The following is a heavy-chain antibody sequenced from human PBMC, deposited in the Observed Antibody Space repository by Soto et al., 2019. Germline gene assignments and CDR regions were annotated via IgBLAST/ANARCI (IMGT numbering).Heavy chain of an antibody. CDR3: AKNRNTGVAGTSCWFDP. CDR1: GFTFSSSD. CDR2: ISGSGATT. D-gene: IGHD6-19*01. J-gene: IGHJ5*02. V-gene: IGHV3-23*01. Sequence: XVSLQLSCAASGFTFSSSDMSWVRQAPGKGLEWVSAISGSGATTYYADSVKGRFTISRDNSKSTLYLQMNTLRAEDTAIYYCAKNRNTGVAGTSCWFDPWGQGTLVTVSS.